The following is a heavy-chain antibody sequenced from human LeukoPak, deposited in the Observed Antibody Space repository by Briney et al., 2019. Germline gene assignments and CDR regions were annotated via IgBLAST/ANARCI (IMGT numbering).Heavy chain of an antibody. J-gene: IGHJ4*02. CDR2: IKPNSGGT. CDR3: ATNVAGSSFDY. Sequence: ASVKVSCTASGYTVSGHSMHWVRQAPGQGLEWMGWIKPNSGGTKYAQKFQDRVTMTRDTSITTVYMELSGLLSHDTAVYYCATNVAGSSFDYWGQGTLVIVSS. V-gene: IGHV1-2*02. D-gene: IGHD6-19*01. CDR1: GYTVSGHS.